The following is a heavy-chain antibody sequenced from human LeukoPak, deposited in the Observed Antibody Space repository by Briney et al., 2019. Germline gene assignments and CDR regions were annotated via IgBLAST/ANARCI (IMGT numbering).Heavy chain of an antibody. Sequence: SETLSLTCAVYGGSFSGYYWSWIRQPPGKGLEWIGYIYYSESTNYNPSLKSRVTISVDTSKNQFSLKLSSVTAADTAVYYCARGGVVSYYYYYGMDVWGQGTTVTVSS. J-gene: IGHJ6*02. CDR1: GGSFSGYY. CDR3: ARGGVVSYYYYYGMDV. CDR2: IYYSEST. V-gene: IGHV4-59*01. D-gene: IGHD3-3*01.